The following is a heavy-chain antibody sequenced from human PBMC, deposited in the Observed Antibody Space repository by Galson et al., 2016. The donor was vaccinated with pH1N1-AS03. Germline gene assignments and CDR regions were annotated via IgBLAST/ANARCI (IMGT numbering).Heavy chain of an antibody. V-gene: IGHV3-7*01. J-gene: IGHJ5*02. CDR3: ARYGSSPWFDP. CDR2: IKEDGSEK. Sequence: SLRLSCAASGFTFGSYWMSWVRQAPGKGLEWVANIKEDGSEKSYVDSVKGRFTTSRDNSKNSLYLQMNSLRVEDTALYYCARYGSSPWFDPWGQGTLVTVSS. CDR1: GFTFGSYW. D-gene: IGHD6-6*01.